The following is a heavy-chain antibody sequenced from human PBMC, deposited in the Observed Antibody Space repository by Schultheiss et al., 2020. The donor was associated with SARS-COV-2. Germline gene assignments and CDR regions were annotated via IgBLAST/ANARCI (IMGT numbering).Heavy chain of an antibody. CDR2: INPNSGGT. CDR1: GYTFTGYY. V-gene: IGHV1-2*02. J-gene: IGHJ4*02. CDR3: ARQSYDILTGSVT. Sequence: GESLKISCKASGYTFTGYYMHWVRQAPGQGLEWMGWINPNSGGTNYAQKFQGRVTMTRNTSISTAYMELSSLRSEDTAVYYCARQSYDILTGSVTWGQGTLVTVSS. D-gene: IGHD3-9*01.